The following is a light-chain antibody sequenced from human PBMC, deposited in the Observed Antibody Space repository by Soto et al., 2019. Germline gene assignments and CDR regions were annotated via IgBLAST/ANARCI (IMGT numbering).Light chain of an antibody. CDR3: QQRSNGPSIT. V-gene: IGKV3-11*01. Sequence: EIVLTQSPVTLSLSTGERATLSCRASQSVSSYLAWYQQKPGQAPRLLIYDASNRATGIPARFSGSGSGTDFTLTINSLEPEDFAVYYCQQRSNGPSITFGHVTRLEN. CDR1: QSVSSY. CDR2: DAS. J-gene: IGKJ5*01.